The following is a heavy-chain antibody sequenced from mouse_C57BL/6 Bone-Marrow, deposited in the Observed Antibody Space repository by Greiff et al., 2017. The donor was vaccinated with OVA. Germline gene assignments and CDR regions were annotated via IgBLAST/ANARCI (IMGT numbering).Heavy chain of an antibody. D-gene: IGHD1-1*01. J-gene: IGHJ2*01. CDR3: ARHGDYGSFFDY. CDR2: ISSGGSYT. V-gene: IGHV5-6*01. Sequence: EVMLVESGGDLVKPGGSLKLSCAASGFTFSSYGMSWVRQTPDKRLEWVATISSGGSYTYYPDSVKGRFTISRDNAKNTLYLQMSSLKSEDTAMSYCARHGDYGSFFDYWGQGTTLTVSS. CDR1: GFTFSSYG.